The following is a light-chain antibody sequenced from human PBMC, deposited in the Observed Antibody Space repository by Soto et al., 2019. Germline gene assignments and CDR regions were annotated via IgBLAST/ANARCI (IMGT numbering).Light chain of an antibody. J-gene: IGKJ4*01. V-gene: IGKV1-9*01. CDR1: QDISSY. CDR2: GAH. CDR3: QQLNSYPLS. Sequence: DIQLTQSPSLLSASVGDRVTITCRASQDISSYLAWYQQKPGRAPELLIHGAHSLHSGVPSRFSGSGSGTEFSLTISSLQSEDFATYYCQQLNSYPLSFGGGTKVKI.